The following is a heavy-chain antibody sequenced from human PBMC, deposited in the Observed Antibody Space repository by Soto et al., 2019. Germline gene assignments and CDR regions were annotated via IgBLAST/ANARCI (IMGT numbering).Heavy chain of an antibody. CDR2: SSYDGNNK. D-gene: IGHD6-19*01. CDR3: ARGPFYSGSYFDR. Sequence: QVQLVESGGGAVQPGGSRRLSCAASEFTFSNYAMHLVRQYPGKGLLWLAVSSYDGNNKYYADSVEGRFTISRDNSKNTVYLQIKSLSLEDPAVYYRARGPFYSGSYFDRWGQGTLVTVSS. J-gene: IGHJ4*02. V-gene: IGHV3-30*03. CDR1: EFTFSNYA.